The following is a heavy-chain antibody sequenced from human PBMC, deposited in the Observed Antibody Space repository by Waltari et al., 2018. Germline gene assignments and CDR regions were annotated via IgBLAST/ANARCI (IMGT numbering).Heavy chain of an antibody. D-gene: IGHD2-15*01. CDR1: GGSISSGGYS. CDR3: ARGLGYCSGGSCYPWYYYYYMDV. J-gene: IGHJ6*03. V-gene: IGHV4-30-2*01. Sequence: QLQLQESGSGLVKPSQTLSLTCAVSGGSISSGGYSWSWIRQPPGKGLEWIGYIYHSGSTYSNPSLKSRVTISVDRSKNQFSLKLSSVTAADTAVYYCARGLGYCSGGSCYPWYYYYYMDVWGKGTTVTVSS. CDR2: IYHSGST.